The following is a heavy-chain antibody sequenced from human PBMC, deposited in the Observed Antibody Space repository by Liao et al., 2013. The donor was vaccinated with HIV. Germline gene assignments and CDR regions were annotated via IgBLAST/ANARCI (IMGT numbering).Heavy chain of an antibody. CDR1: GASISSSSYY. J-gene: IGHJ4*02. V-gene: IGHV4-39*07. D-gene: IGHD1-26*01. Sequence: QLQLQESGPGLVKPSETLSLTCTVSGASISSSSYYWGWIRQPPGKGLEWIGSMDYSGSTYDNPSLQSRVTISIDTSKNQFSLKLSSVTAADTAVYYCARDQGGDFDYWGQGTLVTVSS. CDR3: ARDQGGDFDY. CDR2: MDYSGST.